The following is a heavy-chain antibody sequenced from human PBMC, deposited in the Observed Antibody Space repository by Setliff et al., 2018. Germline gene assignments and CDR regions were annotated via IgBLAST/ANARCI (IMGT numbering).Heavy chain of an antibody. CDR3: AKSYDSGFYHQRDAYDI. D-gene: IGHD3-22*01. J-gene: IGHJ3*02. Sequence: ASVKVSCKASGYTFSDYGVSWVRQAPGQGLEWIGWISPHTGKAFYAPQFQGRVIMTTDTSSTTAYLDLGSLRSDDTAVYYCAKSYDSGFYHQRDAYDIWGQGTMVTV. V-gene: IGHV1-18*01. CDR2: ISPHTGKA. CDR1: GYTFSDYG.